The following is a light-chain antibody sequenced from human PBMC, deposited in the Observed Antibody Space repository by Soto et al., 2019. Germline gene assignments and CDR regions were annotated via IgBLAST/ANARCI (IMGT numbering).Light chain of an antibody. J-gene: IGKJ1*01. V-gene: IGKV3-20*01. CDR1: QSVNSNY. CDR2: GAS. Sequence: EIVLTQSPGTLSLSPGDRATLSCRASQSVNSNYLAWYQRKPGQAPRLLIYGASNRATDIPYRFSASGSGTHFTLPITRLEAEDFAVYYCQQYDSTPPTFGQGTKVEVK. CDR3: QQYDSTPPT.